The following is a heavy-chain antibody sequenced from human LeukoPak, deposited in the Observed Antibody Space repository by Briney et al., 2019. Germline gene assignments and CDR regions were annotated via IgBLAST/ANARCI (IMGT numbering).Heavy chain of an antibody. CDR3: VKDGLMRFFDY. D-gene: IGHD2-8*01. J-gene: IGHJ4*02. V-gene: IGHV3-30*18. CDR2: ISHDGTNK. Sequence: GRSLRLSCAASAFMFSSYDMRWVRQAPGKGLEWVALISHDGTNKQYADSVKGRFTISRDNSKNTLYLQMNSLRAEDTAVYYCVKDGLMRFFDYWGQGTLVTVSS. CDR1: AFMFSSYD.